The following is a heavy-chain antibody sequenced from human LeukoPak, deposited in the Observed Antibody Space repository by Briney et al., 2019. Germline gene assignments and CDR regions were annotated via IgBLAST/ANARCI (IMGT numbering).Heavy chain of an antibody. D-gene: IGHD6-13*01. V-gene: IGHV4-30-2*01. CDR3: AAGSVYSSSWVPNFDY. Sequence: SETLSLTCAVSGGSISSGGYSWSWIPQPPGKGLEGLGYIYHSRSTYHNPHLKSRLTISVDRSKNQFSLKLGSVTAADTAVYYCAAGSVYSSSWVPNFDYWGQGTLVTVSS. CDR2: IYHSRST. CDR1: GGSISSGGYS. J-gene: IGHJ4*02.